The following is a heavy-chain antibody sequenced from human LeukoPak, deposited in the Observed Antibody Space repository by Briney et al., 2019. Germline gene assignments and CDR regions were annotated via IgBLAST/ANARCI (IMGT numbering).Heavy chain of an antibody. CDR2: IYYSGST. V-gene: IGHV4-61*08. D-gene: IGHD1-26*01. CDR1: GGSISSGGYY. J-gene: IGHJ3*02. Sequence: PSETLSLTCTVSGGSISSGGYYWSWIRQPPGKGLEWIGYIYYSGSTNYNPSLKSRVTISVDTSKNQFSLKLSSVTAADTAVYYCAGNWELGIWGQGTMVTVSS. CDR3: AGNWELGI.